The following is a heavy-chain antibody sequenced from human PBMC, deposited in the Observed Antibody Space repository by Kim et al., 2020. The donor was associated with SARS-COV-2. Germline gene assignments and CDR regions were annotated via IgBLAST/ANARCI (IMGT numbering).Heavy chain of an antibody. J-gene: IGHJ4*02. V-gene: IGHV3-23*01. Sequence: ADSVRGRFTNSRDNSKNTLFLPMDSLRVDDTAVYYCAKDLLYVPGRGYFDSWGQGVVVTVSS. D-gene: IGHD3-10*01. CDR3: AKDLLYVPGRGYFDS.